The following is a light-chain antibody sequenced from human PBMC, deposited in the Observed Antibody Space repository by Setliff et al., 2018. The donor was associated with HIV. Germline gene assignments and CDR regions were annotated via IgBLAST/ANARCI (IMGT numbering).Light chain of an antibody. CDR2: SFT. V-gene: IGLV1-40*01. Sequence: QSVLTQPPSVSGAPGQRVTISCTGSSSNIGAGFDVHWYQQFPGTAPNLLIYSFTNRPSGVPDRFSGSKSGTSASLAIAGLQAEDEADYYCQSYDSSLSGYVFGTGTKGTVL. J-gene: IGLJ1*01. CDR3: QSYDSSLSGYV. CDR1: SSNIGAGFD.